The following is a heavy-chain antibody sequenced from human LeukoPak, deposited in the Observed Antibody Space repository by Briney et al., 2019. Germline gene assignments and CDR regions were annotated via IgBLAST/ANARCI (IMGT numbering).Heavy chain of an antibody. V-gene: IGHV1-2*02. CDR1: GYTFTGYY. CDR3: ARVFSNKQQLLKPLNY. CDR2: INPNSGGT. D-gene: IGHD6-13*01. Sequence: ASVKVSCKASGYTFTGYYMHWVRQAPGQGLEWMGWINPNSGGTNYAQKFQGRVTMTRDTSISTAYMELSRLRSDDTAVYYCARVFSNKQQLLKPLNYWGQGTLVTVSS. J-gene: IGHJ4*02.